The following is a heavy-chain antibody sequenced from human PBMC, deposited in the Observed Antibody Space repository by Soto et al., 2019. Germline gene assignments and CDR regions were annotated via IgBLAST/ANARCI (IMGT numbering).Heavy chain of an antibody. D-gene: IGHD6-6*01. CDR1: GGTFSSYT. Sequence: KVSCKASGGTFSSYTISWVRQTPGQGLEWMGRIIPILGIANYAQKFQGRVTITADKSTSTAYMELSSLRSEDTAVYYCARTSLTARPRYYYYMDVWGKGTTVTVSS. J-gene: IGHJ6*03. CDR2: IIPILGIA. V-gene: IGHV1-69*02. CDR3: ARTSLTARPRYYYYMDV.